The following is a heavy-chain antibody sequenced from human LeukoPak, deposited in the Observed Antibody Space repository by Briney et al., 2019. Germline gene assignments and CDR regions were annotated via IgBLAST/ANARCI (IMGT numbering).Heavy chain of an antibody. J-gene: IGHJ4*02. CDR2: ISDSGSTR. CDR1: GLTFSSYG. CDR3: ARGSWADY. Sequence: PGGSLRLSCAASGLTFSSYGMNWVRQTPGKGLEWVSYISDSGSTRYYADSVKGRFTISRDNAKNSLYLQMNSLRDDDTAVYYCARGSWADYWGQGTLVTVSS. V-gene: IGHV3-48*02. D-gene: IGHD1-26*01.